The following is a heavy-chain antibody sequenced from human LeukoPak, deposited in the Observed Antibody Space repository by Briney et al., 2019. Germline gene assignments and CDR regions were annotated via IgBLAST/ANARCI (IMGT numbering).Heavy chain of an antibody. J-gene: IGHJ4*02. CDR3: ARAAEDTVDY. CDR2: ISSSGSTI. Sequence: GGSLRLSCAASGFTFSSYEMNWVHQAPGKGLEWVSYISSSGSTIYYADSVKGRFTISRDNAKNSLYLQMNSLRAEDTAVYYCARAAEDTVDYWGQGTLVTVSS. V-gene: IGHV3-48*03. D-gene: IGHD5-18*01. CDR1: GFTFSSYE.